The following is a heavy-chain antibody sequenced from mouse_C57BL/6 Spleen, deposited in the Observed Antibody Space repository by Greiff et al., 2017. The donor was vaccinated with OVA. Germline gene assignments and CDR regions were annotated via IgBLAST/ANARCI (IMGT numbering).Heavy chain of an antibody. CDR2: INPNNGGT. J-gene: IGHJ3*01. CDR1: GYTFTDYY. Sequence: VQLQQSGPELVKPGASVKISCKASGYTFTDYYMNWVKQSHGKSLEWIGDINPNNGGTSYNQKFKGKATLTVDKSSSTAYMELRSLTSEDSAVYYCERGDYDGFAYWGQGTLVTVSA. CDR3: ERGDYDGFAY. D-gene: IGHD2-4*01. V-gene: IGHV1-26*01.